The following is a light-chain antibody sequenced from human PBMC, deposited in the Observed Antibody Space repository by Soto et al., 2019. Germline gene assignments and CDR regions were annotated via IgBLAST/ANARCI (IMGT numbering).Light chain of an antibody. Sequence: IQLTQSPSSLSASVGDRVTITCRASQGISSYLAWYQQKPGKAPKLLICAASTLQSGVPSRFSGSGSGTDFTLTISSLQPEDFATYYCQHGTFGGGTKVEIK. V-gene: IGKV1-9*01. CDR2: AAS. CDR1: QGISSY. J-gene: IGKJ4*01. CDR3: QHGT.